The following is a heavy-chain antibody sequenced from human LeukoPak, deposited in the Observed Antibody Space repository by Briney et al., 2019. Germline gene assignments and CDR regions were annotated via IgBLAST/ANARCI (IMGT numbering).Heavy chain of an antibody. CDR2: ITKSGDST. D-gene: IGHD1-14*01. Sequence: GGSLRLSCAASGFTFSAFGMNWVRQAPGKGLEWVSTITKSGDSTYYVDSVKGRFTISRDNSKNTLYLQMNSLRAEDTAKYYCTKDYCGKFRSAGWGQGTTVTVSS. V-gene: IGHV3-23*01. CDR3: TKDYCGKFRSAG. CDR1: GFTFSAFG. J-gene: IGHJ6*02.